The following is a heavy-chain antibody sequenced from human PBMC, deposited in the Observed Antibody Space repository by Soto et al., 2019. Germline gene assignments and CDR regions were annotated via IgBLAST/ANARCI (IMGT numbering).Heavy chain of an antibody. V-gene: IGHV4-59*01. J-gene: IGHJ4*02. CDR3: AGRYCGPNICSLDVSYVWAPQY. CDR2: TDLTGST. Sequence: HVQLQESGPGLVKPSETLSLTCIVSGGSIKDYFWSWIRQPPGRGLEWIGSTDLTGSTNYDPSLKSRVTISVDTSRSQFSLRLNSVNAADTAAYYCAGRYCGPNICSLDVSYVWAPQYWGQGTLVTVSS. D-gene: IGHD2-21*01. CDR1: GGSIKDYF.